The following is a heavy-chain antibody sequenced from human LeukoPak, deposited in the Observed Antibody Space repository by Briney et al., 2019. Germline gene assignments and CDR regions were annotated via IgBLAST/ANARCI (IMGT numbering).Heavy chain of an antibody. CDR1: GYTFTSYG. CDR2: ISAKKGNT. CDR3: ASGSSGWEL. D-gene: IGHD6-19*01. J-gene: IGHJ4*02. V-gene: IGHV1-18*01. Sequence: ASVKVSCKASGYTFTSYGISWVRQAPGQGLEWMGWISAKKGNTDYAQKLQGRVTITADKSTSTAYMELSSLRSEDTAVYYCASGSSGWELWGQGTLVTVSS.